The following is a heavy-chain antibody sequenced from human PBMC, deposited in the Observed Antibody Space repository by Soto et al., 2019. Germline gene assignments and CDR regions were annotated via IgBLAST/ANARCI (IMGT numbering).Heavy chain of an antibody. CDR1: GGSISSYY. Sequence: SETLSLTCTVSGGSISSYYWSWIRQPPGKGLEWIGYIYYSGSTNYNPSLKSRVTISVDTSKNQFSLKLSSVTAADTAVYYCARDEKDYGWASNNWGQGTLVTVSS. CDR2: IYYSGST. D-gene: IGHD4-17*01. CDR3: ARDEKDYGWASNN. J-gene: IGHJ4*02. V-gene: IGHV4-59*01.